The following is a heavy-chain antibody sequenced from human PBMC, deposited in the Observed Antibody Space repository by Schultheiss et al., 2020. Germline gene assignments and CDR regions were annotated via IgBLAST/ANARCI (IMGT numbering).Heavy chain of an antibody. CDR1: EYSFSSYS. Sequence: GESLKISCKGSEYSFSSYSIAWVRQMPGKGLDWMGVIYPGDSSTRYSPSFQGQVTITADRSISTAYLHWSSLKDSDTAMYYCARRTSTGASFPLGSWGQGTLVTVYS. V-gene: IGHV5-51*01. CDR2: IYPGDSST. J-gene: IGHJ5*02. CDR3: ARRTSTGASFPLGS. D-gene: IGHD2-8*02.